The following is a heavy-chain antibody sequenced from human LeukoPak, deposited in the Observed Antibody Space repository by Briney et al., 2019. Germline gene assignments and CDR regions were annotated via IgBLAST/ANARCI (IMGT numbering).Heavy chain of an antibody. CDR1: GGTFSSYA. Sequence: SVKVSCKASGGTFSSYAISWVRQAPGQGLEWVGGIIPIFGTANYAQKVQGRVTITTDESTRKAYMELSSLRSEDTAVYYCARDSSGIFDYWGQGTLITVSS. V-gene: IGHV1-69*05. D-gene: IGHD3-22*01. CDR2: IIPIFGTA. CDR3: ARDSSGIFDY. J-gene: IGHJ4*02.